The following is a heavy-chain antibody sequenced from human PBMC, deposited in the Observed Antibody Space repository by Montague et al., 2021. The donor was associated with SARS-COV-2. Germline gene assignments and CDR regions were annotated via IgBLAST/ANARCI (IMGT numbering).Heavy chain of an antibody. CDR3: ARDSRTDFDWLFPDSGSYYYYMDV. J-gene: IGHJ6*03. Sequence: SGTLSLTCTVSGGSISNYYWSWIRQPPGKGLEWIGYIYYSGSTNYNPSLKSRVTISVDTSKNQFSLKLSSVTAADTAVYYCARDSRTDFDWLFPDSGSYYYYMDVWGKGTTVTVSS. CDR2: IYYSGST. V-gene: IGHV4-59*01. D-gene: IGHD3-9*01. CDR1: GGSISNYY.